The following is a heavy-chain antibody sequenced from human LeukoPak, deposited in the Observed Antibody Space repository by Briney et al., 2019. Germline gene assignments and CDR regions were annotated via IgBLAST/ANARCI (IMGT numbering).Heavy chain of an antibody. CDR2: IKKDGSKK. CDR1: DFIFSDFW. D-gene: IGHD3-10*01. J-gene: IGHJ4*02. V-gene: IGHV3-7*01. CDR3: ARGPDYGARSDYLDY. Sequence: PGGSLILSCVGSDFIFSDFWMNWVRRVPGKGLEWVADIKKDGSKKNEVDSGRFTISRDNARNSLYLVMKNLRVEDTGVYYCARGPDYGARSDYLDYWGQGIVVTVSS.